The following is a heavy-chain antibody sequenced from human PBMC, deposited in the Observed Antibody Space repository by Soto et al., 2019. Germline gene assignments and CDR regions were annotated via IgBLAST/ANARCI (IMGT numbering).Heavy chain of an antibody. CDR1: GFTFSSYA. Sequence: LRLSCAASGFTFSSYAMSWVRQAPGKGLEWVSTISGSGGSTYYADSVKGRFTISRDNSKNTLYLQMNSLRAEDTAVYYCATPLYSSSNYYYYGMDVWGQGTTVTVSS. D-gene: IGHD6-6*01. J-gene: IGHJ6*02. CDR3: ATPLYSSSNYYYYGMDV. CDR2: ISGSGGST. V-gene: IGHV3-23*01.